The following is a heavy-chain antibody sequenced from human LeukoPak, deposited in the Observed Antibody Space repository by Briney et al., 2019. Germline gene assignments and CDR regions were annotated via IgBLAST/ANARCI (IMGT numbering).Heavy chain of an antibody. D-gene: IGHD6-19*01. CDR1: GGSFSGYY. CDR3: ARGLRYSSGWYGY. V-gene: IGHV4-34*01. Sequence: PSETLSLTCAVSGGSFSGYYWSWIRQPPGKGLEWIGEINHSGSTNYNPSLKSRVTITVDTSKNQFSLKLSSVTAADTAVYYRARGLRYSSGWYGYWGQGTLVTVSS. J-gene: IGHJ4*02. CDR2: INHSGST.